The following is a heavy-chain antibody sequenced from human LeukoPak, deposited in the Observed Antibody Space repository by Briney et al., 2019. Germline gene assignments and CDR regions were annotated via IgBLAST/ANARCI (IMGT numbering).Heavy chain of an antibody. CDR3: ARDLTSVGATSPAYDI. D-gene: IGHD1-26*01. J-gene: IGHJ3*02. CDR2: IYSGGST. Sequence: PGGSLRLSCAASGFSFSTYGMHWIRQAPGKGLEWVSVIYSGGSTYYADSVKGRFTISRDNSKNTLYLQMNSLRAEDTAVYYCARDLTSVGATSPAYDIWGQGTMVTVSS. V-gene: IGHV3-66*01. CDR1: GFSFSTYG.